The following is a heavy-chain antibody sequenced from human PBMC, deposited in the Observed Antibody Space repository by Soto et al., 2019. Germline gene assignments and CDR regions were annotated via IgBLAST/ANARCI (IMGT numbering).Heavy chain of an antibody. Sequence: ALLNVYWKGSGYAFSSYGSSCRRQENGQGLEWMGWISAYNGNTNYAQKLQGRVTMTTDTSTSTAYMELRSLRSDDTAVYYCSIGVVADPYYYYYGTDVLGHGTTVTVSS. CDR2: ISAYNGNT. V-gene: IGHV1-18*01. CDR1: GYAFSSYG. D-gene: IGHD2-15*01. J-gene: IGHJ6*02. CDR3: SIGVVADPYYYYYGTDV.